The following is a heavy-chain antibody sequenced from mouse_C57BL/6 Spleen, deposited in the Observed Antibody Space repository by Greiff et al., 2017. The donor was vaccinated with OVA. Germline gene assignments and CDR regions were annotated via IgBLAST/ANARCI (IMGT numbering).Heavy chain of an antibody. J-gene: IGHJ4*01. CDR1: GYSFTGYY. CDR2: INPSTGGT. V-gene: IGHV1-42*01. Sequence: VQLQQSGPELVKPGASVKISCKASGYSFTGYYMNWVKQSPEKSLEWIGEINPSTGGTTYNQKFKAKATLTVDKSSSTAYMQLKSLTSEDSAVYYCARVLQGAMDYWGQGTSVTVSS. CDR3: ARVLQGAMDY.